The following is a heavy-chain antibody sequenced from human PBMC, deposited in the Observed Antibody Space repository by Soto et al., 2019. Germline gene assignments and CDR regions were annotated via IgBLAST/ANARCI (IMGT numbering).Heavy chain of an antibody. CDR3: AKDEGVGGTLGLFDY. D-gene: IGHD1-26*01. J-gene: IGHJ4*02. V-gene: IGHV3-30*18. CDR1: GFDFTYYA. Sequence: QVQLVESGGGAVQPGESLRLSCVASGFDFTYYAMHWVRQAPGKGLESVAVMSSDGSKIHHQDSVKGGFPISRDNSKNTMYLQMNSLRKEDTAVFFCAKDEGVGGTLGLFDYWGQGTGVSVSS. CDR2: MSSDGSKI.